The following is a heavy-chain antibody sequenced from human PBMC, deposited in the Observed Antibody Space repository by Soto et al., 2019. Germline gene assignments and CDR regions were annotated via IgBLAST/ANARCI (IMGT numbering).Heavy chain of an antibody. CDR1: GGTFSSYA. Sequence: ASVKVSCKASGGTFSSYAISWVRQAPGQGLEWMGGIIPILGIANYAQKFQGRVTITADKSTSTAYMELSSLRSEDSAGDYCARLYYDFWSGYYAFDIWGQGTMVTVSS. V-gene: IGHV1-69*10. CDR2: IIPILGIA. J-gene: IGHJ3*02. CDR3: ARLYYDFWSGYYAFDI. D-gene: IGHD3-3*01.